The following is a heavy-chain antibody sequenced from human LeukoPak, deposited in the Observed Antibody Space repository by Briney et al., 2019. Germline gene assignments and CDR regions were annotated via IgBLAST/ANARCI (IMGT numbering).Heavy chain of an antibody. CDR3: AKDPAAGTYDY. CDR1: GLTFSSYA. CDR2: ISHSGGST. J-gene: IGHJ4*02. Sequence: QPGGSLRLACAASGLTFSSYAMSWVRQAPGKGLEWVSGISHSGGSTYYADSVKGRFTISRDNSKNTLYLQMNSLRAEDTAVYYCAKDPAAGTYDYWGQGTLVTVSS. V-gene: IGHV3-23*01. D-gene: IGHD6-13*01.